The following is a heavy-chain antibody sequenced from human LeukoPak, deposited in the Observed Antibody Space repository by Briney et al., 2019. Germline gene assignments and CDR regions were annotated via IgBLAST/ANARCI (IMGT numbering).Heavy chain of an antibody. CDR3: ATDLSGNYHNCLDP. Sequence: GASVKVSCKASGYTFTRYYIYWVRQAPGQGLEWMGWINPNSGGTNYAQKFQGRVTMTRDTSISTAYMELSRLRSDDTAVYFCATDLSGNYHNCLDPWGQGTLVTVSS. V-gene: IGHV1-2*02. D-gene: IGHD1-26*01. J-gene: IGHJ5*02. CDR2: INPNSGGT. CDR1: GYTFTRYY.